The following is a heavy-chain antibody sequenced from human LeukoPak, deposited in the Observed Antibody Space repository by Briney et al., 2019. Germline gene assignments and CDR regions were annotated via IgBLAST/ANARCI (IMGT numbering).Heavy chain of an antibody. CDR1: GFTFDDYA. Sequence: GGSLRLSCAASGFTFDDYAMHWVRQAPGKGLEWVSGISWNSGSIGYADSVKGRFTISRDNAKNSLYLQMNSLRAEDTALYYCAKDKERDGYYMGLGVWGKGTTVTVSS. D-gene: IGHD5-24*01. V-gene: IGHV3-9*01. CDR2: ISWNSGSI. J-gene: IGHJ6*04. CDR3: AKDKERDGYYMGLGV.